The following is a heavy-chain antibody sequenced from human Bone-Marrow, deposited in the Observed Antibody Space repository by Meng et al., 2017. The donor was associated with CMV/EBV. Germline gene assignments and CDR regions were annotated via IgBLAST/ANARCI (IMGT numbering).Heavy chain of an antibody. J-gene: IGHJ5*02. CDR1: GYTFTSYG. CDR3: ARDRHDYSPGGWFDP. Sequence: ASVKVSCKASGYTFTSYGISWVRQAPGQGLEWMGWISAYNGNTNYAQKLQGRVTMTTDTSTSTAYMELRSLRSDDTAVYYCARDRHDYSPGGWFDPWGQGTLVTVSS. D-gene: IGHD4-11*01. CDR2: ISAYNGNT. V-gene: IGHV1-18*01.